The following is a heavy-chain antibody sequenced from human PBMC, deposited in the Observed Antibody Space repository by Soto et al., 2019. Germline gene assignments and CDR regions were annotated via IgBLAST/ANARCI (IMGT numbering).Heavy chain of an antibody. CDR3: ARDGCSGGSCYSYYYYGMDV. V-gene: IGHV4-34*01. Sequence: SETLSLTCAVYGGSLSGYYWSWIRQPPGKGLEWIGEINHSGSTNYNPSLKSRFTISVDTSKNQFSLKLSSVTAADTAVYYCARDGCSGGSCYSYYYYGMDVWGQGTTVTVSS. CDR1: GGSLSGYY. J-gene: IGHJ6*02. D-gene: IGHD2-15*01. CDR2: INHSGST.